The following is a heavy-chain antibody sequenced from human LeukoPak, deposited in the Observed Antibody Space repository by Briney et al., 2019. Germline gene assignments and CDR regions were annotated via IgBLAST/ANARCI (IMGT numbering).Heavy chain of an antibody. CDR3: TRDRAAARVWLSGDAFDI. J-gene: IGHJ3*02. D-gene: IGHD6-6*01. Sequence: PGGSLRLSCAASGFTVSSNYMSWVRQAPGKGLEWVGFIRSKAYGGTTEYAASVKGRFTISRDDSKSIAYLQMNSLKTEDTAVYYCTRDRAAARVWLSGDAFDIWGQGTMVTVSS. CDR2: IRSKAYGGTT. CDR1: GFTVSSNY. V-gene: IGHV3-49*04.